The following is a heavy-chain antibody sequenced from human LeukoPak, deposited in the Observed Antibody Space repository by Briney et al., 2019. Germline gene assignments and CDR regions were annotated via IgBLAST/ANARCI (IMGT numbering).Heavy chain of an antibody. V-gene: IGHV3-23*01. CDR2: ISTSGAGT. CDR1: GFTFSNAW. Sequence: PGGSLRLSCAASGFTFSNAWMSWVRQTPGKGLEWVSVISTSGAGTYYAESVKGRFTISRDNSKNTVYLQMNSLRAEDTAVYHCAKDRLDGAAAEYWGQGTLVTVSS. J-gene: IGHJ4*02. D-gene: IGHD6-13*01. CDR3: AKDRLDGAAAEY.